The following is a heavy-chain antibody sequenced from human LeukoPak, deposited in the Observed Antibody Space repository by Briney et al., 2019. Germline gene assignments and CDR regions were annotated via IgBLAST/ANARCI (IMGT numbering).Heavy chain of an antibody. CDR2: ISSSSSYT. Sequence: GGSLRLSCAASGVTFSDYYMSWIRQAPGKGLEWVSYISSSSSYTNYADSVKGRFTISRDNAKNSLYLQMNSLRAEDTAVYYCATSSGWYTYYFDYWGQGTLVTVSS. CDR1: GVTFSDYY. CDR3: ATSSGWYTYYFDY. V-gene: IGHV3-11*06. D-gene: IGHD6-19*01. J-gene: IGHJ4*02.